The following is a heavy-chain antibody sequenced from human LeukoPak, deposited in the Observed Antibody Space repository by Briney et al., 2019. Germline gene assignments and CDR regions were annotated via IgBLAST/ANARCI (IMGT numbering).Heavy chain of an antibody. CDR1: GGSISSSSYY. D-gene: IGHD1-26*01. J-gene: IGHJ4*02. Sequence: SETLSLTCTVSGGSISSSSYYWGWIRQPPGKGLEWIGSIYYSGSTYYNPSLKSRVTISVDTSKNQFSLKLTSGTAADTAVYYCARLYSGSPIDYWGQGTLVTVSS. CDR3: ARLYSGSPIDY. V-gene: IGHV4-39*01. CDR2: IYYSGST.